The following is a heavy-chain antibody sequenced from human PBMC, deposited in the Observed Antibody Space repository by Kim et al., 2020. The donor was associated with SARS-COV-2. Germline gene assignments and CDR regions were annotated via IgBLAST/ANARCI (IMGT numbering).Heavy chain of an antibody. Sequence: SETLSLTCTVSGGSISSYYWSWIRQPPGKGLEWIGYIYYSGSTNYNPSLKSRVTISVDTSKNQFSLKLSSVTAADTAVYYCARGVVVSKSYFGNGWFDPWGQGTLVTVSS. J-gene: IGHJ5*02. D-gene: IGHD2-15*01. CDR1: GGSISSYY. V-gene: IGHV4-59*01. CDR3: ARGVVVSKSYFGNGWFDP. CDR2: IYYSGST.